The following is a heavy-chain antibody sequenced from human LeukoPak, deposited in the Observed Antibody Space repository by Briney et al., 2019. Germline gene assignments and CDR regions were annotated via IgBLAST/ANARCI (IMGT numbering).Heavy chain of an antibody. D-gene: IGHD6-19*01. V-gene: IGHV3-66*01. CDR1: GFTVSSNY. J-gene: IGHJ6*02. CDR3: AREAGIAVAGTFYYYGMDV. Sequence: GGSLRLSCAASGFTVSSNYMSWVRQAPGKGPEWVSVIYSGGSTYYADSVKGRFTISRDNSKNTLYLQMNSLRAGDTAVYYCAREAGIAVAGTFYYYGMDVWGQGTTVTVSS. CDR2: IYSGGST.